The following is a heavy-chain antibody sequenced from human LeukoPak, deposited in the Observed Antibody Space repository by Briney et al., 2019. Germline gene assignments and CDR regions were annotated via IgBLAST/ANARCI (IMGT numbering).Heavy chain of an antibody. J-gene: IGHJ4*02. CDR3: ARDWSMITYEY. CDR1: GGSISGYY. Sequence: SETLSLTCTVSGGSISGYYWSWIRQPAGKGLELIGRIYSSGTTNYNPSLESRVTMLVDTSKNQFALKLSSVTAADTAVYYCARDWSMITYEYWGRGTLVTVSS. CDR2: IYSSGTT. V-gene: IGHV4-4*07. D-gene: IGHD3-22*01.